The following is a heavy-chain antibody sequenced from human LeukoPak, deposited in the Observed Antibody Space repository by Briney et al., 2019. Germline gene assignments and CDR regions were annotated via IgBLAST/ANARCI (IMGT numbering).Heavy chain of an antibody. CDR1: GFTFSSYG. J-gene: IGHJ4*02. CDR3: AKDTSWYNWNDRVGYYFDY. Sequence: GRSLRLSCAASGFTFSSYGMHWVRQAPGKGLEWVAVISYDGSNKYYADSVKGRFTISRYNSKNTLYLQMSSMRAEDTAVYYCAKDTSWYNWNDRVGYYFDYWGQGTLVTVSS. CDR2: ISYDGSNK. D-gene: IGHD1-1*01. V-gene: IGHV3-30*18.